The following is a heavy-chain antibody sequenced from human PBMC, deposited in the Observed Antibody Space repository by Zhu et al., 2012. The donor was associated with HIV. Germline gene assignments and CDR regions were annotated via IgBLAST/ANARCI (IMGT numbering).Heavy chain of an antibody. CDR2: VSWDGGST. D-gene: IGHD5-12*01. V-gene: IGHV3-43D*03. CDR1: GFTFDDYA. Sequence: EVQLVESGGVVVQPGGSLRFSCAASGFTFDDYAMHRVRQAPGKGLEWVSLVSWDGGSTYYADSVKGRFTISRDNSKNSLYLQMNSLRAEDTALYYCANGQWLNYWGQGTLVTVSS. J-gene: IGHJ4*02. CDR3: ANGQWLNY.